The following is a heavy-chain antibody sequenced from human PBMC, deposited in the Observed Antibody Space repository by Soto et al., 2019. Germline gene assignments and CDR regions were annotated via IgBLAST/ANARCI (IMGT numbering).Heavy chain of an antibody. CDR3: ALDCDPTSCYVGY. Sequence: QVQLVQSGSEVKKPGTSVKISCQTSGYTFTNYGISWVRQAPGQGLEWVGWISAKSGKTNYGQRFXXRXXMTTDTSTTTAYMELRSLRSDDTAVYYCALDCDPTSCYVGYWGQGTLVTVSS. CDR2: ISAKSGKT. J-gene: IGHJ4*02. D-gene: IGHD2-2*01. V-gene: IGHV1-18*01. CDR1: GYTFTNYG.